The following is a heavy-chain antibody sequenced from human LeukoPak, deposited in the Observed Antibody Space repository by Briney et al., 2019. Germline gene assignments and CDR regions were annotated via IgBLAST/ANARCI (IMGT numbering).Heavy chain of an antibody. V-gene: IGHV3-13*01. Sequence: GGSLRLSCAVSGFTFSDYDMQWVRQATGKGLEWVSAIGTAGDTYYTGSVKGRFTISRENAKNSLYLQMNSLRAGDTAVYYCARVAKERVGGVYYFDYWGQGTLVTVSS. CDR3: ARVAKERVGGVYYFDY. CDR2: IGTAGDT. CDR1: GFTFSDYD. J-gene: IGHJ4*02. D-gene: IGHD1-1*01.